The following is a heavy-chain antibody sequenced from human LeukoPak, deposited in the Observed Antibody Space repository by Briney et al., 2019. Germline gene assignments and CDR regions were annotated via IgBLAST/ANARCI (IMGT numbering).Heavy chain of an antibody. CDR2: IRYHGSNI. D-gene: IGHD2-2*01. J-gene: IGHJ4*02. V-gene: IGHV3-30*02. Sequence: GGSLRLSCAASGFTFSSYGMHWVRQAPGKGLEWVAYIRYHGSNINYADSVKGRFTISRDNSKDTLFLQMSSLRAEDTAAYYCAKVLTGYCGSTSCPFDSWGQGTLVTVSS. CDR1: GFTFSSYG. CDR3: AKVLTGYCGSTSCPFDS.